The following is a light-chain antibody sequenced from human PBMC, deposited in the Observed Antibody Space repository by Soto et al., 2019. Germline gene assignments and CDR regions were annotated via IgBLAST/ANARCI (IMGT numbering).Light chain of an antibody. V-gene: IGKV1-39*01. J-gene: IGKJ1*01. CDR2: DTS. Sequence: DIQMTQSPSSLSASVGDRVTITCRASQNIRSYLNWYQQKPGKAPQLLIYDTSSLQTGVPSRFSASGSGTDFSLVISDLQPEDSATYYCQQGYSSRWTSGRGTKVEI. CDR1: QNIRSY. CDR3: QQGYSSRWT.